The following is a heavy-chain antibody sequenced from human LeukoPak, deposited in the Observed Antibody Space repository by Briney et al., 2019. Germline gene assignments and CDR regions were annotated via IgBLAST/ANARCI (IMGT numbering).Heavy chain of an antibody. J-gene: IGHJ4*02. CDR1: GYTFTSYY. Sequence: GASVKVSCKTSGYTFTSYYIHWVRQAPGRGLEWMGGIIPIFGTANYAQKFQGRVTITADESTSTAYMELSSLRSEDTAVYYCAREVWRGSYYYDSSGYYYFDYWGQGTLVTVSS. D-gene: IGHD3-22*01. CDR2: IIPIFGTA. V-gene: IGHV1-69*13. CDR3: AREVWRGSYYYDSSGYYYFDY.